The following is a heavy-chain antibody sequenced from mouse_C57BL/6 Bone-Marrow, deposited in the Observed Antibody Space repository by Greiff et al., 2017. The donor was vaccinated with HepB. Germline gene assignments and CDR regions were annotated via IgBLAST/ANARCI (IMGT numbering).Heavy chain of an antibody. CDR1: GYTFTDYY. D-gene: IGHD4-1*01. Sequence: VQLQQSGAELVRPGASVKLSCKASGYTFTDYYINWVKQRPGQGLEWIARIYPGSGNTYYNEKFKGKATLTAEKSSSTAYMQLSSLTSEDSAVYFCAEGNWDSWFAYWGQGTLVTVSA. J-gene: IGHJ3*01. CDR2: IYPGSGNT. V-gene: IGHV1-76*01. CDR3: AEGNWDSWFAY.